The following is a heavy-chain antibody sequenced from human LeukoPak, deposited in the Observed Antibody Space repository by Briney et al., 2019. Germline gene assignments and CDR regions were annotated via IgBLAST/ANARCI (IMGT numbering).Heavy chain of an antibody. V-gene: IGHV1-69*01. Sequence: SVKVSCKASGGTFSSYAISWVRQAPGQGLEWMGGIIPIFGTANYAQKFQGRVTITADESTSTAYMELSSLRSEDTAVYYCASARAYDFWSGNDAFDIWGQGTMVTVSS. J-gene: IGHJ3*02. CDR2: IIPIFGTA. D-gene: IGHD3/OR15-3a*01. CDR1: GGTFSSYA. CDR3: ASARAYDFWSGNDAFDI.